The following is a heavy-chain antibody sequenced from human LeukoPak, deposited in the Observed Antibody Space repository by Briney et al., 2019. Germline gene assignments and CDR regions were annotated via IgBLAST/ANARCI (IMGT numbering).Heavy chain of an antibody. D-gene: IGHD3-22*01. Sequence: SETLSLTSTGSGGSISCYHWSWIRPPPGKGLEGIGYIYYSGSTYSNTSLKSRVTISVDTSKNQFSLELSSVTAADTAVYYCARGGNYYDSSGYWLWGQGTLVTVS. J-gene: IGHJ4*02. CDR2: IYYSGST. V-gene: IGHV4-59*01. CDR3: ARGGNYYDSSGYWL. CDR1: GGSISCYH.